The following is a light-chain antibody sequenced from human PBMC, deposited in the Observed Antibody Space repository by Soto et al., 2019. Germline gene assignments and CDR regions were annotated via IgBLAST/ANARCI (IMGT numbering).Light chain of an antibody. V-gene: IGLV2-14*01. CDR3: SSYTSSSTL. CDR2: EVS. CDR1: SSDVGVYNY. Sequence: QSVLTQPASVSGSPGQSITISCTGTSSDVGVYNYVSWYQQHPGKAPKLMIYEVSNRPSGDSNRFSGSKSGNTASLTISGLQAEDEADYYCSSYTSSSTLFGTGTKVTVL. J-gene: IGLJ1*01.